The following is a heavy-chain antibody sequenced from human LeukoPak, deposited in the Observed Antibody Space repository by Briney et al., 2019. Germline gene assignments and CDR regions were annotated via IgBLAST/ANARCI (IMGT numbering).Heavy chain of an antibody. J-gene: IGHJ3*02. CDR1: GVTTSSYY. Sequence: PSETLSLTCTVSGVTTSSYYWSWIRQPPGKGLEWIGYIYYSGGTTYNPSPKSRVTISVDTSKNQFSLKLSSEHPEGTAEYYFARCELGVAGTYAFDIWGQGTMVTVSS. V-gene: IGHV4-59*01. CDR3: ARCELGVAGTYAFDI. D-gene: IGHD6-19*01. CDR2: IYYSGGT.